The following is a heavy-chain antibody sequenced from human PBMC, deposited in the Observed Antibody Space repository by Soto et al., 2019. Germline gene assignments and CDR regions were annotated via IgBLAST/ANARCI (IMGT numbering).Heavy chain of an antibody. CDR3: ARDNGYESDY. CDR1: GYTLTSYG. V-gene: IGHV1-18*01. D-gene: IGHD5-12*01. Sequence: QVQLVQSGAEVKKPGASVKVSCKASGYTLTSYGISWVRQTPEQGLEWMGWISAYNGNTNYAQKLQGRVTMTTGTSTSTGYMELRSLRSDDTAVYYCARDNGYESDYWCQGTLVTVAS. J-gene: IGHJ4*02. CDR2: ISAYNGNT.